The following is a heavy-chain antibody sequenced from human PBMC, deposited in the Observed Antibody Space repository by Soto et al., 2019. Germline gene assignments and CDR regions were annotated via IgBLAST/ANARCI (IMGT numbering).Heavy chain of an antibody. CDR2: IQSGGTT. CDR3: ARDDVLCDGGRCYEIPLDV. D-gene: IGHD2-15*01. CDR1: GFTFSGYG. J-gene: IGHJ6*04. V-gene: IGHV3-NL1*01. Sequence: GGSLRLSCAATGFTFSGYGMHWVRQAPGKGLERVSLIQSGGTTYYADSVKCRFTISRDTSENTLHLQMDSLRVEDTAVYYCARDDVLCDGGRCYEIPLDVWGKGTNVTVSS.